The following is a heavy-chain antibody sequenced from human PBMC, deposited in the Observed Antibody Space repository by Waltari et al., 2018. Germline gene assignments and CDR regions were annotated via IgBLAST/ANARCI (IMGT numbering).Heavy chain of an antibody. V-gene: IGHV1-69*05. J-gene: IGHJ6*02. CDR2: PIFGTA. Sequence: PIFGTANYAQKFQGRVTITTDESTSTAYMELSSLRSEDTAVYYCARVESRGYEWKAYGMDVWGQGTTVTVSS. CDR3: ARVESRGYEWKAYGMDV. D-gene: IGHD5-12*01.